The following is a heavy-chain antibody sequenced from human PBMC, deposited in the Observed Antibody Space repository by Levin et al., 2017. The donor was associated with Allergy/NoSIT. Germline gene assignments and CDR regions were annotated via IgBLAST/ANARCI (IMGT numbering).Heavy chain of an antibody. CDR3: ARDGRYPYGMDV. CDR1: GFTVSSNY. Sequence: PGGSLRLSCAASGFTVSSNYMSWVRQAPGKGLEWVSVIYSGGSTYYTDSVKGRFTVSRDKSKNTLYLQMNSLRAEDTAVYYCARDGRYPYGMDVWGQGTTVTVSS. V-gene: IGHV3-53*01. CDR2: IYSGGST. D-gene: IGHD2-2*02. J-gene: IGHJ6*02.